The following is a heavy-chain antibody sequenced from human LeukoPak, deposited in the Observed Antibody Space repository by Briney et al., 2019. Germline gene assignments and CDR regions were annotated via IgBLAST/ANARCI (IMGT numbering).Heavy chain of an antibody. CDR1: GYTFTSYY. CDR2: INPSDGST. Sequence: ASVKVSRKASGYTFTSYYMHWVQQAPGQGLEWMGLINPSDGSTSYAQKFQGRVTMTRDTSTSTVYMELSSLRSEDTAVYYCARPSSPKGYYFHYWGQGTLVTVSS. V-gene: IGHV1-46*01. J-gene: IGHJ4*02. CDR3: ARPSSPKGYYFHY.